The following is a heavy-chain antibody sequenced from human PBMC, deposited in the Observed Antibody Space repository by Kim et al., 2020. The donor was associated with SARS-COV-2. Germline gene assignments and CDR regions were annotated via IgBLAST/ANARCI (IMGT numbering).Heavy chain of an antibody. D-gene: IGHD2-15*01. V-gene: IGHV3-21*01. J-gene: IGHJ6*02. CDR1: GFTFSSYS. CDR3: ARVSYCSGGSCYAHGGGV. CDR2: ISSSSSYI. Sequence: GGSLRLSCAASGFTFSSYSMNWVRQAPGKGLEWVSSISSSSSYIYYADSVKGRFTISRDNAKNSLYLQMNSLRAEDTAVYYCARVSYCSGGSCYAHGGGVWGQGTTVTVSS.